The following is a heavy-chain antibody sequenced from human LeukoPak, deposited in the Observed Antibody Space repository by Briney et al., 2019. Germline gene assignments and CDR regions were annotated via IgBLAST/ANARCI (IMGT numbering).Heavy chain of an antibody. CDR2: IYYSGST. D-gene: IGHD3-16*01. J-gene: IGHJ5*02. V-gene: IGHV4-61*01. CDR1: GGSISSSSYY. CDR3: ARLGGYGVLHYLRDVNWFDP. Sequence: SETLSLTCTVSGGSISSSSYYWSWIRQPPGKGLEWIGHIYYSGSTNYNPSLKSRVTISVDTSKNQFSLKLSSVTAADTAVYYCARLGGYGVLHYLRDVNWFDPWGQGTLVTVSS.